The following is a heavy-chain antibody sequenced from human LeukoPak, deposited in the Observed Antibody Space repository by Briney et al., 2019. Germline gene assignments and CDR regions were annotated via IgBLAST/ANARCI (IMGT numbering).Heavy chain of an antibody. Sequence: PSETLSLTCTVSGGSISSYYWSWIRQPAGKGLEWIGRIHTSGSTNYNASLKSRLTMSVDPPKNQFSLNLTSVTAADTAVYYCAREYGSSRIFDYWGQGTLVTVSS. J-gene: IGHJ4*02. V-gene: IGHV4-4*07. CDR3: AREYGSSRIFDY. CDR2: IHTSGST. CDR1: GGSISSYY. D-gene: IGHD2-15*01.